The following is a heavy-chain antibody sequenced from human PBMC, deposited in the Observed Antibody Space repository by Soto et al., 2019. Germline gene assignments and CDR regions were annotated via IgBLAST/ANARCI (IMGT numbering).Heavy chain of an antibody. Sequence: EVQLVESGGGLVQPGGSLRLSCAASGFTFSSYSINWVRQAPGKGLEWVSYISSSSSTIYYADSVKGRFTISRDNSKNSLYLQINSLRAEDTAVYYCAREGGDLNRFDPWGQGTLFTVSS. D-gene: IGHD4-17*01. CDR2: ISSSSSTI. CDR1: GFTFSSYS. CDR3: AREGGDLNRFDP. V-gene: IGHV3-48*01. J-gene: IGHJ5*02.